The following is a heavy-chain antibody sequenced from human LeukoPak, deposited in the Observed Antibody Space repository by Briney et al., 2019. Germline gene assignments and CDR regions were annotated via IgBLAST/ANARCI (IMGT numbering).Heavy chain of an antibody. Sequence: GGSLRLSCAASGFTFSSYAMSWVRQAPGKGLEWVSAISGSGGSTYYADSVKGWFTISRDNSKNTLYPQMNSLRAEDTAVYYCAKAGYCSSTSCHQDAFDIWGQGTMVTVSS. V-gene: IGHV3-23*01. CDR1: GFTFSSYA. D-gene: IGHD2-2*01. CDR3: AKAGYCSSTSCHQDAFDI. CDR2: ISGSGGST. J-gene: IGHJ3*02.